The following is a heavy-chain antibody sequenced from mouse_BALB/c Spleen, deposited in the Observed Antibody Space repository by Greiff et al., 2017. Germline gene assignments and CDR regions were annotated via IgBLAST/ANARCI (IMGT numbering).Heavy chain of an antibody. Sequence: QVQLQQSGAELMKPGASVKISCKATGYTFSSYWIEWVKQRPGHGLEWIGEILPGSGSTNYNEKFKGKATFTADTSSNTAYMQLSSLTSEDSAVYYCARGGIYYDYAWFAYWGQGTLVTVSA. D-gene: IGHD2-4*01. V-gene: IGHV1-9*01. CDR2: ILPGSGST. CDR3: ARGGIYYDYAWFAY. J-gene: IGHJ3*01. CDR1: GYTFSSYW.